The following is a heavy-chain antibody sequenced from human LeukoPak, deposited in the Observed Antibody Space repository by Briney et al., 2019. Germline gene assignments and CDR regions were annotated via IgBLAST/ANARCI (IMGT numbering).Heavy chain of an antibody. CDR2: ISFDETNK. D-gene: IGHD1-26*01. J-gene: IGHJ4*02. Sequence: PAGTLRFYCAASGFTFCNFALHWLRQAQSKELEGSAVISFDETNKYYTDSVKGRFTISRDNSNNTLYLQMYSLSADDTAIYYCVVGATQGDYWGQGTLVTVSS. CDR1: GFTFCNFA. V-gene: IGHV3-30*04. CDR3: VVGATQGDY.